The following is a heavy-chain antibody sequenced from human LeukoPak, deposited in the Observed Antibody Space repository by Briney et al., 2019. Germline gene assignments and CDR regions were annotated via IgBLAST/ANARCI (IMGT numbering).Heavy chain of an antibody. D-gene: IGHD5-18*01. CDR1: GYTFTNYG. CDR2: ISGYNGNT. V-gene: IGHV1-18*01. CDR3: GRQVDTTMAFPDY. J-gene: IGHJ4*02. Sequence: GASVKVSCKASGYTFTNYGISWVRQAPGLGLEWMGWISGYNGNTNFAQKFQGRVTMTTDTSTSTAYMELRSLRSDDTAVYYCGRQVDTTMAFPDYWGQGTLVTVSS.